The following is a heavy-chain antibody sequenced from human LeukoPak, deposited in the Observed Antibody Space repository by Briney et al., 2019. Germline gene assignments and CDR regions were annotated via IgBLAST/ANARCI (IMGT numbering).Heavy chain of an antibody. V-gene: IGHV5-51*01. Sequence: RGESLKISCKGSGYSFTSYWIGWVRQMPGKALEWMVSIYPGDSDTRYSPSFQGQVTISADKSIGTAYLQWSSLKASDTAMYYCARHRTYYYDSSGYYYGPLDYWGQGTLVTVSS. CDR2: IYPGDSDT. CDR1: GYSFTSYW. D-gene: IGHD3-22*01. J-gene: IGHJ4*02. CDR3: ARHRTYYYDSSGYYYGPLDY.